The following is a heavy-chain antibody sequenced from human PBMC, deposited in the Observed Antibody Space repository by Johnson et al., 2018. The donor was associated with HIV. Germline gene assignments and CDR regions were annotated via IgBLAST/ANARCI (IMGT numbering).Heavy chain of an antibody. CDR2: IYSGGST. CDR1: GFTVSSNY. Sequence: VQLVESGGGLVQPGGSLRLSCAASGFTVSSNYMSWVRQAPGKGLEWVAVIYSGGSTYYVDSVKGRFTISSDNSKNTLYLQMHSLRAEDTAVYYCAREGAWEVRPGAFDIWGQGTMVTVSS. D-gene: IGHD1-26*01. CDR3: AREGAWEVRPGAFDI. V-gene: IGHV3-66*01. J-gene: IGHJ3*02.